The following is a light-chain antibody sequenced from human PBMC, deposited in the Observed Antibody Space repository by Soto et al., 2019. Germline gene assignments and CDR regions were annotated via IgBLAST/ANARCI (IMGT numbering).Light chain of an antibody. J-gene: IGKJ5*01. CDR3: QQYENLPT. Sequence: DIQMTQSPSTLSATAGDRVTITCRASQSISSWLAWYQQKPGKAPKLLIYDASNLESGVPSRFSGTGSGTEFTLTISRLQPEDIATYYCQQYENLPTFGQGTRLEI. V-gene: IGKV1-5*01. CDR1: QSISSW. CDR2: DAS.